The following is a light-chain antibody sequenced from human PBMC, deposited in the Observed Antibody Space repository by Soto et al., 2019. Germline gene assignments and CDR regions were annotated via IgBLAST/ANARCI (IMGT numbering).Light chain of an antibody. Sequence: DIQMTQSPSTLSASVGDRVTITCRASQSISNWLAWYQQKPGKAHKLLIYDAFSLESGVPSRFSGGVSGTEFTLTISSLQPEDIVTYYCQQYANLPPWTFGPLTKVDI. CDR1: QSISNW. V-gene: IGKV1-5*01. CDR3: QQYANLPPWT. CDR2: DAF. J-gene: IGKJ1*01.